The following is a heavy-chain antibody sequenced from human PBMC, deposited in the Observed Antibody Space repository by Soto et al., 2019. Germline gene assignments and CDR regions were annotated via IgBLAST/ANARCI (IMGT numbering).Heavy chain of an antibody. J-gene: IGHJ5*02. V-gene: IGHV1-69*13. CDR1: GGTLTISSHG. CDR3: ARGTSQYSGYDDLDP. CDR2: IIAMFGTA. D-gene: IGHD5-12*01. Sequence: ASVKVSCKASGGTLTISSHGISWVRQAPGQGLEWMGGIIAMFGTANYAQKFQGRVTITADESTSTAYMELSSLRSEDTAVYYCARGTSQYSGYDDLDPWGQGTLVTVS.